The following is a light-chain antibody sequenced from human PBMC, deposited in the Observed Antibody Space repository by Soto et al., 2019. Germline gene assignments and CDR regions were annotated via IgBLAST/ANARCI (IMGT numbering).Light chain of an antibody. CDR3: MQALQTPST. CDR2: LGF. J-gene: IGKJ1*01. Sequence: DIVVTQSPLSLPVTPGEPASISCRSSQSLLHSNGYNYLHWYLQKPGQSPQLLIYLGFNRASGVPDRFSGSGSGTDFTLKISRVEAEDVGVYYCMQALQTPSTFGQGTKVDIK. V-gene: IGKV2-28*01. CDR1: QSLLHSNGYNY.